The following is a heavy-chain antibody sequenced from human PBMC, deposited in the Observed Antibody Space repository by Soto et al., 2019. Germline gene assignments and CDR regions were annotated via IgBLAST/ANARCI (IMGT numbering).Heavy chain of an antibody. Sequence: SETLSLTCTVSGGSISSYYWSWIRQPPGKGLEWIGYIYYSGSTNYNPSLKSRVTISVDTSKNQFSLKLSSVTAADTAMYYSAGSAMYYDILPGYQIDAFNIWGQGKMVTFPS. D-gene: IGHD3-9*01. CDR3: AGSAMYYDILPGYQIDAFNI. V-gene: IGHV4-59*08. J-gene: IGHJ3*02. CDR1: GGSISSYY. CDR2: IYYSGST.